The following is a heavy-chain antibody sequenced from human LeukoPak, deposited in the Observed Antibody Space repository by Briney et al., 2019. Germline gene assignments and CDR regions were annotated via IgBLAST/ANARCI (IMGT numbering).Heavy chain of an antibody. CDR3: ARESVGGDYFDY. J-gene: IGHJ4*02. Sequence: ASVKVSCKASGYTFTSYAMHWVRQAPGQRLEWMVWINAGNGNTKYSQKFQGRVTITRDTSASTAYMELSSLRSEDTAVYYCARESVGGDYFDYWGQGTLVTVSS. D-gene: IGHD2-15*01. V-gene: IGHV1-3*01. CDR1: GYTFTSYA. CDR2: INAGNGNT.